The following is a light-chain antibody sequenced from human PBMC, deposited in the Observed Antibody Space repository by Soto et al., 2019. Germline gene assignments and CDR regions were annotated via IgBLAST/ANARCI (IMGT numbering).Light chain of an antibody. Sequence: DIQMTQSPSSLSASVGDRVTITCRASQSIRTYLSWYQQKPGKAPNLLIYSASSLQSGVPSRFSGSGSGTDFTLTISSRQPEDFAAYYCQQNYGTPLTFGGGTKVEIK. J-gene: IGKJ4*01. CDR1: QSIRTY. CDR2: SAS. V-gene: IGKV1-39*01. CDR3: QQNYGTPLT.